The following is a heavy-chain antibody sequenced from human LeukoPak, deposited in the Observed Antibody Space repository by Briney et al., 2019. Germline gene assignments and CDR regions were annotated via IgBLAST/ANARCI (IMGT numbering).Heavy chain of an antibody. CDR3: ARDRGGSRDGFNLDY. V-gene: IGHV1-69*13. J-gene: IGHJ4*02. CDR2: IIPIFGTA. CDR1: GGTFSSYA. Sequence: ASVKVSCTASGGTFSSYAISWMRQAPGQGLEWMGGIIPIFGTANYAQKFQGRVTITADESTSTAYMELSSLRSEDTAVYYCARDRGGSRDGFNLDYWGQGTLVTVSS. D-gene: IGHD5-24*01.